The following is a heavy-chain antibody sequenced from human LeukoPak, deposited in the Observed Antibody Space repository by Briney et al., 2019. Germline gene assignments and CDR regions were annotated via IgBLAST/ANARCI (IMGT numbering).Heavy chain of an antibody. CDR2: ISWNSGSI. V-gene: IGHV3-9*01. CDR3: AKLSHLKHLWFGYFH. J-gene: IGHJ4*02. CDR1: GFTFDDYA. Sequence: PGRSLRLSCAASGFTFDDYAMHWVRQAPGKGLEWVSGISWNSGSIGYADSVKGRFTISRDNAKNSLYLQMNSLRAEDTAVYYCAKLSHLKHLWFGYFHWGQGTLVTVSS. D-gene: IGHD3-10*01.